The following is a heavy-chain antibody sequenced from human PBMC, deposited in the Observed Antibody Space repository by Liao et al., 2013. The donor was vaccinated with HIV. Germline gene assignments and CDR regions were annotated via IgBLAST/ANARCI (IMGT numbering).Heavy chain of an antibody. Sequence: QVQLQQWGAGLLKPSETLSLTCAVYGGSFSSYYWTWIRQPPGKGLEWIGGINHSGSTNYNPSLESRLTISVDTSKNQFSLKLHSVTAADTAVYYCATIWFGEIFSPYYFDYWAQGTLVTVSA. CDR2: INHSGST. V-gene: IGHV4-34*01. J-gene: IGHJ4*02. CDR1: GGSFSSYY. D-gene: IGHD3-10*01. CDR3: ATIWFGEIFSPYYFDY.